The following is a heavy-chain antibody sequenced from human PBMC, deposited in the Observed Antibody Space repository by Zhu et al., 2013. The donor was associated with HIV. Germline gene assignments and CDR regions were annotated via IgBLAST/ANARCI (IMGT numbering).Heavy chain of an antibody. Sequence: QVQLVQSGAEVKKPGSSVKVSCKASGGTFSSYAISWVRQALGQGLEWMGGIIPIFGTANYAQKFQGRVTITADESTSTAYMELSSLRSEDTAVYYCARDGQYSSSWYVPFDYWGQGTLVTVSS. V-gene: IGHV1-69*01. D-gene: IGHD6-13*01. CDR2: IIPIFGTA. J-gene: IGHJ4*02. CDR1: GGTFSSYA. CDR3: ARDGQYSSSWYVPFDY.